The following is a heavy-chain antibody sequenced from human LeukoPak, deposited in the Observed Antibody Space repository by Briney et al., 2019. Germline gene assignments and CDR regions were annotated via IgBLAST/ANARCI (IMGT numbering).Heavy chain of an antibody. CDR3: ARDLAVAGTGDY. CDR2: IIPIFGTA. V-gene: IGHV1-69*13. Sequence: GASVTVSCTASGGTFSSYAISWVRQAPGQGLEWMGGIIPIFGTANYAQKFQGRVTITADESTSTAYMELSSLRSEDTAVYYCARDLAVAGTGDYWGQGTLVTVSS. CDR1: GGTFSSYA. D-gene: IGHD6-19*01. J-gene: IGHJ4*02.